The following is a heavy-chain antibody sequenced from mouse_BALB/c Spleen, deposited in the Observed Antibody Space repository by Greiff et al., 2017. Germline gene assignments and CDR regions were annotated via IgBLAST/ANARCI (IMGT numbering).Heavy chain of an antibody. J-gene: IGHJ3*01. CDR2: IYPYNGGT. D-gene: IGHD2-1*01. CDR3: AIYGNYFAY. Sequence: EVQLQQSGPELVKPGASVKISCKASGYTFTDYNMHWVKQSHGKSLEWIGYIYPYNGGTGYNQKFKSKATLTVDNSSSTAYMELRSLTSEDSAVYYCAIYGNYFAYWGQGTLVTVSA. V-gene: IGHV1S29*02. CDR1: GYTFTDYN.